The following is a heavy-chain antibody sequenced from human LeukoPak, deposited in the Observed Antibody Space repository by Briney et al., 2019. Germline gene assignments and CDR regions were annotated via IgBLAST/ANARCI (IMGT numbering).Heavy chain of an antibody. CDR1: GVSISSYY. J-gene: IGHJ4*02. CDR3: TRHPRIIAGNPYFDY. CDR2: IYYTGDT. Sequence: SETLSLTYTVSGVSISSYYWNWIRQAPGKGLEWIGYIYYTGDTKFNPSLKSRVTISLDTSKNQFSLKLTSVTAADTAVYYCTRHPRIIAGNPYFDYWGQGTVVTVSS. D-gene: IGHD6-13*01. V-gene: IGHV4-59*08.